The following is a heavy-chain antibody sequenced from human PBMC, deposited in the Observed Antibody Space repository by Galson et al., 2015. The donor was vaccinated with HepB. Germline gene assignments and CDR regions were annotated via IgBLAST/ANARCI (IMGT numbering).Heavy chain of an antibody. D-gene: IGHD2-2*01. J-gene: IGHJ1*01. Sequence: SLRLSCAASGFTFSNYNMNWVRQAPGKGLEWVSSISSSTDIYYADPVKGRFIVARDNALNSLYLQMNSLRAEDTAVYYCARDGCSTTSCYFHFQHWGQGTLVTVSS. CDR3: ARDGCSTTSCYFHFQH. CDR1: GFTFSNYN. CDR2: ISSSTDI. V-gene: IGHV3-69-1*01.